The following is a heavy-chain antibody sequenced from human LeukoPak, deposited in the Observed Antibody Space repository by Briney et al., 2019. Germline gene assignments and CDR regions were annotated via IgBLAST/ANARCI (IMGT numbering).Heavy chain of an antibody. CDR3: ARARPASGSYYYYYYMDV. CDR2: ISSSSSYI. D-gene: IGHD1-26*01. V-gene: IGHV3-21*01. J-gene: IGHJ6*03. CDR1: GFTFSSYS. Sequence: GGSLRLSCAASGFTFSSYSMNWVRQAPGKGLEWVSSISSSSSYIYYADSVKGRFTISRDNSKNTLYLQMNSLRAEDTAVYYCARARPASGSYYYYYYMDVWGKGTTVTVSS.